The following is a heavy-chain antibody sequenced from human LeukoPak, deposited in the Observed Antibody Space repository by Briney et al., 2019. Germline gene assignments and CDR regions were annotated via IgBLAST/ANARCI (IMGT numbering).Heavy chain of an antibody. D-gene: IGHD5-24*01. Sequence: GGSLRLSCAASGFTFSSYAMSWVRQAPGKGLEWVAVISYDGSNKYYADSVKGRFTISRDNSKNTLYLQMNSLRAEDTAVYYCARDRGVEMATDTFDYWGQGTLVTVSS. CDR1: GFTFSSYA. J-gene: IGHJ4*02. CDR2: ISYDGSNK. CDR3: ARDRGVEMATDTFDY. V-gene: IGHV3-30-3*01.